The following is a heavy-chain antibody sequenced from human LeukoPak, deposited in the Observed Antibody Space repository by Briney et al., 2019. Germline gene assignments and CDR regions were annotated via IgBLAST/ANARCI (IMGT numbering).Heavy chain of an antibody. CDR3: ARDGVYCSSASCYFDY. Sequence: GGSLRLSCAASGFTFSSYSMNGVAQAPGKGLKGASFISSSSSDKYYADSVKGRFTISRDNAKNSLYLQMNSLRAEDTAVYYCARDGVYCSSASCYFDYWGQGALVIVSS. J-gene: IGHJ4*02. V-gene: IGHV3-21*01. CDR1: GFTFSSYS. D-gene: IGHD2-2*01. CDR2: ISSSSSDK.